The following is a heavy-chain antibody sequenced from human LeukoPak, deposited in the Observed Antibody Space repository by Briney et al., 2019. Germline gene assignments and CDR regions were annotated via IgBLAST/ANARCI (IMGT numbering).Heavy chain of an antibody. V-gene: IGHV1-2*06. CDR2: INPNSGGT. J-gene: IGHJ4*02. Sequence: ASVKVSCKASGYTFTGYYMHWVRQAPGQGLEWMGRINPNSGGTNYAQKFQGRVTMTRDTSISIAYMELSRLRSDDTAVYYCARTIAARPLDYWGQGTLVTVSS. CDR3: ARTIAARPLDY. D-gene: IGHD6-6*01. CDR1: GYTFTGYY.